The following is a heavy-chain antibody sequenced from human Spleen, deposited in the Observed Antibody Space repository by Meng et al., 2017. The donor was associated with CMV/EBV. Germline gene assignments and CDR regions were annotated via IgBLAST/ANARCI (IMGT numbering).Heavy chain of an antibody. CDR1: GFTFSAYA. CDR3: AKDPWGGTMS. V-gene: IGHV3-21*06. CDR2: ISTTSAYI. Sequence: GGSLRLSCAASGFTFSAYAMNWVRQAPGKGLEWVSSISTTSAYIYYADSLKGRFTISRDNAKNSLYLQMNSLKAEDTAVYYCAKDPWGGTMSWGQGTLVTVSS. D-gene: IGHD3-10*02. J-gene: IGHJ5*02.